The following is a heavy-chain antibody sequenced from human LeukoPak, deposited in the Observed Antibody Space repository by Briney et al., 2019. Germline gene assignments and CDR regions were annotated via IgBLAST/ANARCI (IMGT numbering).Heavy chain of an antibody. CDR1: GGSISSYY. Sequence: SETLPLTCTVSGGSISSYYWSWIRQPAGKGLEWIGRIYTRGSTNYNPSLKSRVTMSVDTSKNQFSLKLSSVTAADTAVYYCAGEGHYYDSSGYYYGGEDYWGQGTLVTVSS. D-gene: IGHD3-22*01. CDR2: IYTRGST. CDR3: AGEGHYYDSSGYYYGGEDY. J-gene: IGHJ4*02. V-gene: IGHV4-4*07.